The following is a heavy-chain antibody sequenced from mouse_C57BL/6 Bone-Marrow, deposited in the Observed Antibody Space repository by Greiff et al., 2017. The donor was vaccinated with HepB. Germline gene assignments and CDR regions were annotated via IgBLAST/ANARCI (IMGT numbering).Heavy chain of an antibody. CDR1: GFTFSSYA. J-gene: IGHJ2*01. D-gene: IGHD2-3*01. CDR2: ISDGGSYT. Sequence: EVQLVESGGGLVKPGGSLKLSCAASGFTFSSYAMSWVRQTPEKRLEWVATISDGGSYTYYPNNVKGRFTISRDNAKNNLYLQMGHLKSEDTAMYYCARVGDGYYLYYFDYWGQGTTLTVSS. V-gene: IGHV5-4*01. CDR3: ARVGDGYYLYYFDY.